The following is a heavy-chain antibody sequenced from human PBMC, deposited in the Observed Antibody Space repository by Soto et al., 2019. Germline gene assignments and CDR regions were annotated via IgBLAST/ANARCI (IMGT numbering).Heavy chain of an antibody. CDR1: GDSISSGGYY. D-gene: IGHD3-10*02. V-gene: IGHV4-31*03. J-gene: IGHJ6*02. Sequence: PXETLSLTCTVSGDSISSGGYYWSWIRQHPGKGLELIGHIYYSATSYYNPSLKSRVTISVDTSKNQFSLKLSSVTAADTAVYYCASRYVRRGVLMDAWRQGPTVTVSS. CDR2: IYYSATS. CDR3: ASRYVRRGVLMDA.